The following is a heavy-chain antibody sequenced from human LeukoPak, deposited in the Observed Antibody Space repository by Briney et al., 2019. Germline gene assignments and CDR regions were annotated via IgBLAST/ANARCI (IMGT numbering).Heavy chain of an antibody. CDR3: ARDSSAYCSSTSCYYYYGMDV. V-gene: IGHV1-46*01. Sequence: GASVKVSCKASGYTFTSYYMHWVRQAPGQGLEWMGIINPSGGSTSYAQKFQGRVTMTRDTSTSTVYMELSSLRSEHTAVYYCARDSSAYCSSTSCYYYYGMDVWGKGTTVTVSS. D-gene: IGHD2-2*01. CDR2: INPSGGST. CDR1: GYTFTSYY. J-gene: IGHJ6*04.